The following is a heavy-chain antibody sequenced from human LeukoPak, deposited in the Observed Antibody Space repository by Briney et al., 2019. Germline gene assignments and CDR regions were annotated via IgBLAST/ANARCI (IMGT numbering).Heavy chain of an antibody. CDR2: IYYSGST. CDR1: GGSISSSSYY. Sequence: SETLSLTCTVSGGSISSSSYYWGWIRQPPGKGLEWIGSIYYSGSTYYNPSLKSRVTISVDTSKNQFSLKLSSVTAADTAVYYCARESTEGNYYDSSGYYPNGDFDIWGQGTMVTVSS. CDR3: ARESTEGNYYDSSGYYPNGDFDI. J-gene: IGHJ3*02. D-gene: IGHD3-22*01. V-gene: IGHV4-39*07.